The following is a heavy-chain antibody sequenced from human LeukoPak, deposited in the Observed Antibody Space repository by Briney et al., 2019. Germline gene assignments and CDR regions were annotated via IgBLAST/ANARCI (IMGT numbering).Heavy chain of an antibody. CDR1: GYTFTGYY. CDR3: AREVVPAAPFDI. J-gene: IGHJ3*02. Sequence: ASVKVSCKASGYTFTGYYMHWVRQAPGQGLEWMGWINPNSGGTNYAQKFQGRVTMTRDTPISTAYMELSRLRSDDTAVYYCAREVVPAAPFDIWGQGTMVTVSS. D-gene: IGHD2-2*01. CDR2: INPNSGGT. V-gene: IGHV1-2*02.